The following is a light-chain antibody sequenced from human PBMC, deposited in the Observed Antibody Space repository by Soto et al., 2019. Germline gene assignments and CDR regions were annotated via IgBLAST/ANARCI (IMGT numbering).Light chain of an antibody. CDR2: AAS. Sequence: DIQMTQSPSSLSASVGDRVTITCRAGQTISSYLHWYQQKPGKAPNLLIYAASSLQTGVPSRFSGSGSGTDFTHTISSLQPEDFATYFCQQSYSSPWTFGQGTKVEI. J-gene: IGKJ1*01. V-gene: IGKV1-39*01. CDR1: QTISSY. CDR3: QQSYSSPWT.